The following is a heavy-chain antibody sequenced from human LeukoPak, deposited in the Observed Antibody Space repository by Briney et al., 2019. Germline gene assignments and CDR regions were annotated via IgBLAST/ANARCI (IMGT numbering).Heavy chain of an antibody. V-gene: IGHV4-39*07. D-gene: IGHD2-8*01. CDR2: IYNRGST. CDR1: GGYISSTSYY. J-gene: IGHJ5*02. Sequence: PSETLSLTCTVSGGYISSTSYYWGWIRQPPGKGPEWIGIIYNRGSTDYNPSLKSRVTISLDTSKNQFSLNLSSVTAADTAVYYCAREGDKYANWFDTWGQGTLVTVSS. CDR3: AREGDKYANWFDT.